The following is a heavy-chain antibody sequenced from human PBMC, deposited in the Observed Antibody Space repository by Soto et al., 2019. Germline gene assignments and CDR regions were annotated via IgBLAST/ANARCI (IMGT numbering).Heavy chain of an antibody. CDR3: AKVSGSNSYKDWFDR. D-gene: IGHD3-16*02. Sequence: PGGSLRLSCAASGFTFRTYAMSWVRQAPGKGLEWVSVISGSDGSTYYADSVKGRFTISRDNSKNTLYLQMNSLRVEDTAVYYCAKVSGSNSYKDWFDRWGQGTLVTVSS. CDR2: ISGSDGST. V-gene: IGHV3-23*01. CDR1: GFTFRTYA. J-gene: IGHJ5*02.